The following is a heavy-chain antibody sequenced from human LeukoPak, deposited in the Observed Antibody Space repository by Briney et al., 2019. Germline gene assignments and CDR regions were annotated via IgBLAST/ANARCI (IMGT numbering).Heavy chain of an antibody. CDR1: GGSISSNNW. CDR2: IYRSGST. J-gene: IGHJ3*02. V-gene: IGHV4-4*02. Sequence: SETLSLTCAVSGGSISSNNWWSWVRQPPGKGLEWIGEIYRSGSTNYNPSLKSRVTILVDTSKNQFSLKLSSVTAADTAVYYCARAFSGSYSAGAFDIWGQGTMVTVSS. D-gene: IGHD1-26*01. CDR3: ARAFSGSYSAGAFDI.